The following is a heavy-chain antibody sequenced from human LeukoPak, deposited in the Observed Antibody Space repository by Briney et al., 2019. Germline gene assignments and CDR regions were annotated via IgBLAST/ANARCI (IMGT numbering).Heavy chain of an antibody. CDR2: ISGSSGTI. V-gene: IGHV3-48*04. D-gene: IGHD2-2*01. J-gene: IGHJ4*02. Sequence: GGSLRLSCAASGFILINYSMIWVRQAPGKGLEWVSYISGSSGTIYYADSVKGRFTISRDNAKNSLFLQMNSLRAEDTAVYYCARLPAYCSSTSCYYDYWGQGTLVTVSS. CDR3: ARLPAYCSSTSCYYDY. CDR1: GFILINYS.